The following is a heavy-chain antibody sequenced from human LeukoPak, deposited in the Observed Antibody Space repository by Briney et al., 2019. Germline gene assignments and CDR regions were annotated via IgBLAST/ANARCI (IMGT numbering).Heavy chain of an antibody. V-gene: IGHV3-23*01. CDR2: ISGGGGST. J-gene: IGHJ4*02. D-gene: IGHD3-10*01. CDR1: AFTFSNYA. CDR3: AKGRSGMVRGVADY. Sequence: GGSLRLSCAASAFTFSNYAMSWVRQAPGKGLEWVSAISGGGGSTYYADSVKGRFTISRNNSKSMLYLQMSSLRVEDTAVYYCAKGRSGMVRGVADYWGQGTLVTVSS.